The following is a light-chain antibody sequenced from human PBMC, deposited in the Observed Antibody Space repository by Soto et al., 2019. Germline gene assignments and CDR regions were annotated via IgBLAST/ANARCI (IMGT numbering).Light chain of an antibody. J-gene: IGKJ1*01. CDR2: GAS. V-gene: IGKV3-20*01. CDR1: QSVSTNF. CDR3: QQYGRTSWT. Sequence: EIVLTQSPGTLSLSPGEGATLSCRASQSVSTNFFAWYQQKPGQAPRLLIYGASTRATGIPDRFSGNGSGTDFTLTISRLEPEDFAVYYCQQYGRTSWTFGQGTKVEIK.